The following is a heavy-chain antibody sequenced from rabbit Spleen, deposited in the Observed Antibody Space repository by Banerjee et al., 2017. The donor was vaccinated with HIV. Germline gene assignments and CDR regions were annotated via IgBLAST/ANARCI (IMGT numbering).Heavy chain of an antibody. CDR3: ARDLVAVIGWNFGL. J-gene: IGHJ4*01. CDR2: IHAGSHDIT. D-gene: IGHD1-1*01. CDR1: GFSFSGNGY. V-gene: IGHV1S40*01. Sequence: QSLEESGGGLVQPEGALTLTCTASGFSFSGNGYMCWVRQAPGKGLEWIGCIHAGSHDITGYASWAKGRFTISKTSSTTMTLQMTSLTPADTATYFCARDLVAVIGWNFGLWGPGTLVTVS.